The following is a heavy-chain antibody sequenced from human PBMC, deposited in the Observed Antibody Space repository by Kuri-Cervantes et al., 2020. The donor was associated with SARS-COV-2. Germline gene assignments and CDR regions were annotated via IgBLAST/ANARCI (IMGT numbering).Heavy chain of an antibody. V-gene: IGHV3-7*04. D-gene: IGHD3-3*01. CDR3: ARRLEYDFWSGPLDAFDI. Sequence: GESRKSSCAGSGFTLSSYWMSWVLQAPGKGLELVANIKQDGSEKYYVDSVKGRFTISRDNAKKSLYLQMNSLRAEDTAVYYCARRLEYDFWSGPLDAFDIWGQGTMVTVSS. CDR2: IKQDGSEK. J-gene: IGHJ3*02. CDR1: GFTLSSYW.